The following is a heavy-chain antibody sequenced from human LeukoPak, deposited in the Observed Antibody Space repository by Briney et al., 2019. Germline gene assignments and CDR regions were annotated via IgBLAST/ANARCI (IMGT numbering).Heavy chain of an antibody. V-gene: IGHV4-38-2*02. D-gene: IGHD5-24*01. CDR1: GGITTTYY. CDR3: ARARTYNHHPNWIDL. J-gene: IGHJ5*02. Sequence: SETLSLTCSVSGGITTTYYWGWVRQPPGKGLEWIGSLSHSEDTYFNPSLKGRVTISLDTSKSHFSLNLSTVTAADTDVYFCARARTYNHHPNWIDLWGQGVRVTVSS. CDR2: LSHSEDT.